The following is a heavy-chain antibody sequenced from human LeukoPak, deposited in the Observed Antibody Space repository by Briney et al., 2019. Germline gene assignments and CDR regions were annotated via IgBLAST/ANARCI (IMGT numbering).Heavy chain of an antibody. CDR1: GFTFSSYW. CDR3: ARGAVLRYFVSYFDY. CDR2: IKQDGSEK. D-gene: IGHD3-9*01. V-gene: IGHV3-7*01. J-gene: IGHJ4*02. Sequence: PGGSLRLSCAASGFTFSSYWMSWVRQAPGKGLEWVANIKQDGSEKYYVDSVKGRFTISRDNAKNSLYLQMNSLRAEDTAVYYCARGAVLRYFVSYFDYWGQGTLVTVSS.